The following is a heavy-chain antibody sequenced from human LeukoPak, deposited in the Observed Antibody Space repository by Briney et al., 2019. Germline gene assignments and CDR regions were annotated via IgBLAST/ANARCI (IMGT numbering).Heavy chain of an antibody. D-gene: IGHD3-22*01. CDR2: ISGSGGST. CDR1: GFTFSSYA. J-gene: IGHJ4*02. CDR3: ANVVVISGYFDY. Sequence: GGSLRLSCAASGFTFSSYAMSWVRQAPGKGLEWVSAISGSGGSTYYADSVKGRFTISRDNSKNTLYLQMNSLRAEDTAVYYCANVVVISGYFDYWGQGTLVTVSS. V-gene: IGHV3-23*01.